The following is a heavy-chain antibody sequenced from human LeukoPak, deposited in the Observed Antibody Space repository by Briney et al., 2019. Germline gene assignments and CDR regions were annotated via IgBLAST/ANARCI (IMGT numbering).Heavy chain of an antibody. CDR2: IYYSGST. J-gene: IGHJ3*02. CDR1: GGSISSYY. D-gene: IGHD2-15*01. CDR3: ARLISGLLLGAFDI. Sequence: SETLSLTCTVSGGSISSYYWSWIRQPPGKGLEWIGYIYYSGSTNYNPSLKSRVTISVDTSKNQFSLKLSSVTAADTAVYYCARLISGLLLGAFDIWGQGTMVTVSS. V-gene: IGHV4-59*01.